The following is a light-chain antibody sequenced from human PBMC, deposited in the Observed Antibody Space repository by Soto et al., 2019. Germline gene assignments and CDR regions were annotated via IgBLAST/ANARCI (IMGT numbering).Light chain of an antibody. CDR2: DAS. Sequence: DIQMTQSPSTLSASVGDRVTITCRASQSISTWLAWYQQKPGKAPDLLIYDASSLQTGVPSRFSGSGAGTEFTLTITSLQPDDFATYYCQQYDTYPLSFGGGTEVEIK. CDR1: QSISTW. CDR3: QQYDTYPLS. V-gene: IGKV1-5*01. J-gene: IGKJ4*01.